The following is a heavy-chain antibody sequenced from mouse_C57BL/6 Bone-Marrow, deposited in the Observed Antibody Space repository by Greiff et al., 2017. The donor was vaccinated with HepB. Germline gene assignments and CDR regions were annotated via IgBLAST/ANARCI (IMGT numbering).Heavy chain of an antibody. CDR2: IYPRSGNT. D-gene: IGHD1-3*01. J-gene: IGHJ1*03. Sequence: VQLQESGAELARPGASVKLSCKASGYTFTSYGISWVKQRTGQGLEWIGEIYPRSGNTYYNEKFKGNATLTADKSSSTAYMELRSLTSEDSAVYFFARGDVAHWYFDVWGTVTTVTVSS. CDR3: ARGDVAHWYFDV. CDR1: GYTFTSYG. V-gene: IGHV1-81*01.